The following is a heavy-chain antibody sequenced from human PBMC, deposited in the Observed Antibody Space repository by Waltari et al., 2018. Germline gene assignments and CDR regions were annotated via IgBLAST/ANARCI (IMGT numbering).Heavy chain of an antibody. J-gene: IGHJ4*02. CDR2: IYYSGST. CDR1: GGSISSYY. D-gene: IGHD6-19*01. Sequence: QVQLQESGPGLVKPSETLSLTCTVSGGSISSYYWSWIRQPPGKGLEWIGYIYYSGSTNYNPPLKSRVTISVDTSKNQFSLKLSSVTAADTAVYYCAREARIAVAGTRFYGFDYWGQGTLVTVSS. CDR3: AREARIAVAGTRFYGFDY. V-gene: IGHV4-59*01.